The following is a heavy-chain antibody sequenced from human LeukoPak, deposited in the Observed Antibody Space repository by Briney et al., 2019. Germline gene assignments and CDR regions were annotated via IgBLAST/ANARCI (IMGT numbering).Heavy chain of an antibody. Sequence: GGSLRLSCAASGFTFSSYAMSWVRQAPGKGLEWVSAISGSGGSTYYADSVKGRFTISRDNSKNTLYLQMNSLRAEDTAVYYCAKDLVLRYFDWLLGDFDYWGQGTLVTVSS. CDR3: AKDLVLRYFDWLLGDFDY. V-gene: IGHV3-23*01. J-gene: IGHJ4*02. CDR2: ISGSGGST. D-gene: IGHD3-9*01. CDR1: GFTFSSYA.